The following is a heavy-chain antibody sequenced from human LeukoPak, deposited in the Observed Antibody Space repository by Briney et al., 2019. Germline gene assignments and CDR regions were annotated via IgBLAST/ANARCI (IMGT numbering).Heavy chain of an antibody. CDR2: INSRGSI. CDR1: GGSISSSDYF. CDR3: ARYRLGWFDP. Sequence: SETLSLTCTASGGSISSSDYFWSWIRQPAGKGLEWIGRINSRGSINYNPSLKSRVTLSVDTSKNQFSLKLTSVTVADTAVYYCARYRLGWFDPWGQGTLVTVSS. J-gene: IGHJ5*02. V-gene: IGHV4-61*02. D-gene: IGHD6-25*01.